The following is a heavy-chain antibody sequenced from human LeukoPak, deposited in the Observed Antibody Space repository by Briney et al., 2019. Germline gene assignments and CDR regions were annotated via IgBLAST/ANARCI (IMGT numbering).Heavy chain of an antibody. CDR3: ARGVTGGWYGDFQH. V-gene: IGHV4-59*01. CDR2: IYYSGST. CDR1: GGSINTYF. Sequence: SETLSLTCTISGGSINTYFWSWIRQPPGKGLEWIGYIYYSGSTNYNPSLKSRVTISVDTSKNQFSLKLSSVTAADTAVYYCARGVTGGWYGDFQHWGQGTLVTVSS. D-gene: IGHD6-19*01. J-gene: IGHJ1*01.